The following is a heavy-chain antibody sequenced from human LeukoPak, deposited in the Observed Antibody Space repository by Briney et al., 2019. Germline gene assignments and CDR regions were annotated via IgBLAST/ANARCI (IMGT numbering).Heavy chain of an antibody. D-gene: IGHD3-3*01. CDR1: GYTFTSYD. CDR2: RNPNSGNT. V-gene: IGHV1-8*01. CDR3: ARRVGYDFWSGYYVTDWFDP. J-gene: IGHJ5*02. Sequence: ASVKVSCKASGYTFTSYDINWVRQATGQGLEGMGWRNPNSGNTGYAQKFQGRVTMTRNTSISTANMELSSLRSDDTAVYYRARRVGYDFWSGYYVTDWFDPWGQGTLVTASS.